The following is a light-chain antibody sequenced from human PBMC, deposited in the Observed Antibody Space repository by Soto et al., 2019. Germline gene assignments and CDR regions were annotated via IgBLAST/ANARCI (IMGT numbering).Light chain of an antibody. CDR1: NSDVGGYDY. V-gene: IGLV2-14*01. Sequence: QSALTQPASVSGSPGQSITISCTGTNSDVGGYDYVSWYQQHPGKAPILMICDVTNRPSGVSHRFSGSKSGNTASLPVSGLQAVDGADYYCSSYASINTLVFGTGNKVT. CDR3: SSYASINTLV. J-gene: IGLJ1*01. CDR2: DVT.